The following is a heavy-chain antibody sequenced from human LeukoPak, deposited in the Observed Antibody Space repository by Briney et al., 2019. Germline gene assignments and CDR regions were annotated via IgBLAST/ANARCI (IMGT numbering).Heavy chain of an antibody. CDR1: GGSISSYY. CDR2: IKQDGSEK. J-gene: IGHJ4*02. CDR3: ARAPAIGKFDY. V-gene: IGHV3-7*01. D-gene: IGHD1-14*01. Sequence: ETLSLTCTVSGGSISSYYWSWVRQAPGKGLEWVANIKQDGSEKYYVDSVKGRFTISRDNAKNSLYLQMNSLRAEDTAVYYCARAPAIGKFDYWGQGTLVTVSS.